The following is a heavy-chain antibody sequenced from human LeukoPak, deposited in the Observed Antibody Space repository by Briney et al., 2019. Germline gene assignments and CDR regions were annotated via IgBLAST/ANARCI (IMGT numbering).Heavy chain of an antibody. CDR2: IRFDGSKK. CDR1: GFTFNNYG. V-gene: IGHV3-30*02. D-gene: IGHD3-10*01. J-gene: IGHJ4*02. Sequence: PGGSLRLSCVASGFTFNNYGIHWIRQAPGKGLEWVAFIRFDGSKKFYSDSVKGRFPISRDNSKNTLYLQMNSLRAEDSAVYFCAKDRPPQYDSGTYSDYWGQGTLVTVSS. CDR3: AKDRPPQYDSGTYSDY.